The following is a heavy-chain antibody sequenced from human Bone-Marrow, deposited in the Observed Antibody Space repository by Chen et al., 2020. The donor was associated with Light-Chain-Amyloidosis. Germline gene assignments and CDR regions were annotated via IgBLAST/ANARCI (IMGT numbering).Heavy chain of an antibody. D-gene: IGHD5-12*01. CDR3: ARRRDGYNFDY. CDR2: IYPDDSDA. Sequence: EVQLEQSGPEVKKPGESLKISCKGSGYTFPNYWIGWVRQMPGKGLEWMGVIYPDDSDARYSPSFEGQVTISADKSITPAYLQWRRLKASDTAMYYCARRRDGYNFDYWGQGTLVTVSS. J-gene: IGHJ4*02. V-gene: IGHV5-51*01. CDR1: GYTFPNYW.